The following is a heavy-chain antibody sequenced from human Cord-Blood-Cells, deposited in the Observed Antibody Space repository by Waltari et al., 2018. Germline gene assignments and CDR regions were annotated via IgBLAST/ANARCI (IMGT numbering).Heavy chain of an antibody. CDR3: AATCWSISCLDY. V-gene: IGHV2-5*02. D-gene: IGHD6-13*01. CDR1: GFSLSTSGVG. J-gene: IGHJ4*02. CDR2: IYWADDK. Sequence: QITLKESGPTLVKPTQTLTLTCTFSGFSLSTSGVGVGWIRQPPGKALEWLALIYWADDKRYSTSLESRLTITKDTSKNQVFLTMTNMDPVDTATYYCAATCWSISCLDYWCQGTLVTVSS.